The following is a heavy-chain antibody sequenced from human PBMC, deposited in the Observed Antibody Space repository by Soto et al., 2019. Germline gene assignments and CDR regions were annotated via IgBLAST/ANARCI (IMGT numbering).Heavy chain of an antibody. CDR3: ARRERYYGSPGWFDP. J-gene: IGHJ5*01. D-gene: IGHD3-10*01. Sequence: QLQLQESGPGLVRPSETLSLTCSVSGASINNFAYYWGWIRQPAGKGLEWIGTVYYNENTYYNPSLKSRVAISVDTAKNQFSLNLRSVTAADTAIYFCARRERYYGSPGWFDPWGQGTLVTVSS. V-gene: IGHV4-39*01. CDR2: VYYNENT. CDR1: GASINNFAYY.